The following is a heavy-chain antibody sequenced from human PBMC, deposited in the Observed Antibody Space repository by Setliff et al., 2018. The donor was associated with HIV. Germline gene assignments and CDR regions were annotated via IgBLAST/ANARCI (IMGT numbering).Heavy chain of an antibody. CDR1: GLTLSTYS. V-gene: IGHV3-23*05. D-gene: IGHD3-22*01. Sequence: GGSLRLSCAASGLTLSTYSMSWVRQAPGKGLEWVSAIDPTGTYTYYADAVKGRFTISRDNSENTLYLQMNSLRPEDTAIYYCAKEVPYSNGFMYFDYWGQGTLVTVSS. CDR3: AKEVPYSNGFMYFDY. J-gene: IGHJ4*02. CDR2: IDPTGTYT.